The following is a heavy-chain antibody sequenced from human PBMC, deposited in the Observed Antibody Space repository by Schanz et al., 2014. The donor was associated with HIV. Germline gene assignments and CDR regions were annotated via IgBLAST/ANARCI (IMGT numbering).Heavy chain of an antibody. J-gene: IGHJ4*02. CDR2: INPNSGGT. CDR1: GDTFTSYG. V-gene: IGHV1-2*02. Sequence: QVQLVQSGAEVKKPGASVKVSCKASGDTFTSYGISWVRQAPGQGLEWMGWINPNSGGTNSAQKFQGRVTMSMDTSISTAYMEVRSLRSDDTAVYYCARGAAEMATMTPWRYWGQGTLVTVSS. D-gene: IGHD5-12*01. CDR3: ARGAAEMATMTPWRY.